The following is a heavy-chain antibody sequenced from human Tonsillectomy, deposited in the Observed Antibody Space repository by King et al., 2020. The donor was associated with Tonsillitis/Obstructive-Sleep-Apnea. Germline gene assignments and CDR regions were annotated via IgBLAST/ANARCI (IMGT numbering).Heavy chain of an antibody. CDR1: GFTFSSYW. D-gene: IGHD6-19*01. V-gene: IGHV3-7*04. Sequence: VQLVESGGGLVQPGGSLRLSCAVSGFTFSSYWMNWVRQAPGKGLEWLANIKQDGSEKYYVDSVKGRFTISRDNAKNSLYLQMNSLRVEDTAVYYCGGGSGWIIDYWGQGTLVTVSS. CDR2: IKQDGSEK. J-gene: IGHJ4*02. CDR3: GGGSGWIIDY.